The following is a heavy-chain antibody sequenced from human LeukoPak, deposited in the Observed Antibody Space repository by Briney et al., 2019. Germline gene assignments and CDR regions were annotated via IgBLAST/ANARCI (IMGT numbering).Heavy chain of an antibody. CDR2: IYSGGST. V-gene: IGHV3-53*01. D-gene: IGHD3-10*01. J-gene: IGHJ4*02. Sequence: ETGGSLRLSCAASGFTVSSNYMSWVRQAPGKGLEWVSVIYSGGSTYYADSVKGRFTISRDNSKNTLYLQMNSLRAEDTAVYYCARLPGPRITMVRGVLSYWGQGTLVTVSS. CDR3: ARLPGPRITMVRGVLSY. CDR1: GFTVSSNY.